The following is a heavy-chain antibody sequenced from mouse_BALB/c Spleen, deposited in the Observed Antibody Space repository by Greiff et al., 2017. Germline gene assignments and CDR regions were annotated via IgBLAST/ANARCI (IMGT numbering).Heavy chain of an antibody. CDR2: ISTYYGDA. Sequence: QVQLQQSGAELVRPGVSVKISCKGSGYTFTDYAMHWVKQSHAKSLEWIGVISTYYGDASYNQKFKGKATMTVDKSSSTAYMELARLTSEDSAIYYCARGSYYGSRFAYWGQGTLVTVSA. V-gene: IGHV1S137*01. CDR1: GYTFTDYA. D-gene: IGHD1-1*01. CDR3: ARGSYYGSRFAY. J-gene: IGHJ3*01.